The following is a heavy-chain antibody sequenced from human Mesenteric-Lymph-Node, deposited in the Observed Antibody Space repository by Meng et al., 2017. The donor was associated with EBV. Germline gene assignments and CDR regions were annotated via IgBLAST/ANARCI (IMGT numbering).Heavy chain of an antibody. CDR1: GGSISSGGYY. CDR3: ARGLEVATMSY. J-gene: IGHJ4*02. D-gene: IGHD5-12*01. V-gene: IGHV4-30-4*01. CDR2: IYYSGST. Sequence: QVQLQEQGPGLVKPSQTLSLPCAVSGGSISSGGYYWSWIRQPPGKGLEWIGYIYYSGSTYYNPSLKSRVTISVDTSKNQFSLKLSSVTAADTAVYYCARGLEVATMSYWGQGTLVTVSS.